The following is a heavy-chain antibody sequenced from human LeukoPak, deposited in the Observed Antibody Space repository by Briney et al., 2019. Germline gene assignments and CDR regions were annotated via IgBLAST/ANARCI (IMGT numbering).Heavy chain of an antibody. CDR3: ARELDPYYFDY. CDR1: GFTFGSYS. D-gene: IGHD2-2*03. J-gene: IGHJ4*02. Sequence: GGSLRLSCAASGFTFGSYSMNWVRQAPGKGLEWVSSISSSSSYIYYADSVKGRFTISRDNAKDSLYLQMNSLRAEDTAVYYCARELDPYYFDYWGQGTLVTVSS. V-gene: IGHV3-21*01. CDR2: ISSSSSYI.